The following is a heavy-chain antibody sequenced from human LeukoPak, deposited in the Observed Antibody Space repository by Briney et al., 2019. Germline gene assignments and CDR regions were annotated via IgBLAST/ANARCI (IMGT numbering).Heavy chain of an antibody. Sequence: PGGSLRLSCAASGFTFSSYAMSWVRQAPGQGLEWVSTISGSGGSTFYADSVKGRVTISRDNSKNTLYLQMNSLRAEDTAVYYCAKGYCSGGSCCLDYWGQGTLVTVSS. V-gene: IGHV3-23*01. CDR3: AKGYCSGGSCCLDY. CDR2: ISGSGGST. CDR1: GFTFSSYA. D-gene: IGHD2-15*01. J-gene: IGHJ4*02.